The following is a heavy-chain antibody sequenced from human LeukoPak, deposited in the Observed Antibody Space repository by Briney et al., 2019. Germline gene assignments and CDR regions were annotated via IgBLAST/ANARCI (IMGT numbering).Heavy chain of an antibody. CDR1: GFTVSSNY. V-gene: IGHV3-66*01. D-gene: IGHD1-1*01. CDR3: ARYTTYYYGMDV. J-gene: IGHJ6*02. Sequence: PGGSLRLSCAASGFTVSSNYMSWVRQAPGKGLEWVSVIYSGGSTYYADSVKGRFTISRDNSKNTLYLQMNSLRAEDTAVYYCARYTTYYYGMDVWGQGTTVTVSS. CDR2: IYSGGST.